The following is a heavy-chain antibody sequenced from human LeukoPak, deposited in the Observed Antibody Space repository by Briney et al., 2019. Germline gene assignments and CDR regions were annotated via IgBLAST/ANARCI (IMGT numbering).Heavy chain of an antibody. CDR3: AREFRDGYSERNAFDI. J-gene: IGHJ3*02. D-gene: IGHD5-24*01. CDR2: ISGSGGST. V-gene: IGHV3-23*01. Sequence: GGSLRLSCAASGFTFSSYGMSWVRQAPGKGLEWVSAISGSGGSTYYADSVKGRFTISRDNAKNSLYLQMNSLRAGDTAVYYCAREFRDGYSERNAFDIWGQGTMVTVSS. CDR1: GFTFSSYG.